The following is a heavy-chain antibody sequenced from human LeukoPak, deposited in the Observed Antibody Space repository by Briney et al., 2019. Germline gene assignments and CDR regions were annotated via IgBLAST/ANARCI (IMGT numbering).Heavy chain of an antibody. CDR2: IYYSGST. CDR1: GGSISSYY. CDR3: AREVSVGAIDY. J-gene: IGHJ4*02. V-gene: IGHV4-59*01. Sequence: SETLSLXCTVSGGSISSYYWSWIRQPPGKGLAWIGYIYYSGSTNYNPSLKSRVTISVDTSKNQFSLKLSSVTAADTAVYYCAREVSVGAIDYWGQGTLVTVSS. D-gene: IGHD1-26*01.